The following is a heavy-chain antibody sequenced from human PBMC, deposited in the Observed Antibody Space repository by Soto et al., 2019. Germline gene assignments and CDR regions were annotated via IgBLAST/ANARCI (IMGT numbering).Heavy chain of an antibody. J-gene: IGHJ3*02. CDR2: ISYDGSNK. Sequence: QVQLVESGGGVDQPGRSLRLSCAASRFTFSGYGMHWVRQAPGKGLEWVAVISYDGSNKYYADSVKGRFTISRDNSKNTLYLQINGLRAEDTAVYYCAKSTRVTLGAFDIWGQGAMVNVSS. CDR3: AKSTRVTLGAFDI. V-gene: IGHV3-30*18. CDR1: RFTFSGYG. D-gene: IGHD2-15*01.